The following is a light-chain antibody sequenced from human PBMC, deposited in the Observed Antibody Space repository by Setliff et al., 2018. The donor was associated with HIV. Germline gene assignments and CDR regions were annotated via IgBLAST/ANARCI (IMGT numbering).Light chain of an antibody. CDR3: AAWDDSLNGLV. V-gene: IGLV1-44*01. CDR1: SYNIGSNT. Sequence: VLTQPPSASGTPGQRVTISCSGSSYNIGSNTVNWYQQLPGTAPKLLIYRNNQRPSGVPDRFSGSKSGTSASLAISGLQSDNEANYYCAAWDDSLNGLVFGGGTK. J-gene: IGLJ2*01. CDR2: RNN.